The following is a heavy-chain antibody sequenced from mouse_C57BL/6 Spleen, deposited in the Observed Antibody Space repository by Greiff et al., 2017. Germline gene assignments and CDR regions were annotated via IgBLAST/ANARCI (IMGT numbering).Heavy chain of an antibody. CDR1: GYAFSSYW. CDR3: ARENYYGSSFYYFDY. V-gene: IGHV1-80*01. CDR2: IYPGAGAT. Sequence: QVQLQQSGAELVKPGASVKISCKASGYAFSSYWMNWVKQRPGKGLEWIGQIYPGAGATNYNGKFKGKATLTADKSSSTAYMQLSSLTSEDSAVYFCARENYYGSSFYYFDYWGQGTTLTVSS. D-gene: IGHD1-1*01. J-gene: IGHJ2*01.